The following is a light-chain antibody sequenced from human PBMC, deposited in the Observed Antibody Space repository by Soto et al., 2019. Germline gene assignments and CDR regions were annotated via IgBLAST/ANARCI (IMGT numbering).Light chain of an antibody. CDR1: RSDVGGYNY. CDR2: DVS. CDR3: SSYTSSSTPYV. V-gene: IGLV2-14*01. Sequence: QSVLTPPASVSGSPGLSITISCTGTRSDVGGYNYVSWYQQHPGKAPKLMIYDVSNRPSGVSNRFSGSKSGNTASLTISGLQAEDEADYYCSSYTSSSTPYVFGTGTKVTVL. J-gene: IGLJ1*01.